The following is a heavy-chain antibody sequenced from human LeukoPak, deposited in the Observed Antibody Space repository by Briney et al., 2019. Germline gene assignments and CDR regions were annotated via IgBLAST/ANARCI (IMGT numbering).Heavy chain of an antibody. CDR1: GGSISSYY. Sequence: SGTLSLTCTVSGGSISSYYWSWIRQPAGKGLEWIGRIYTSGSTNYNPSLKSRVTMSVDTSRNQFSLKLSSVTAADTAVYYCARAPKTPSSDDRDWYFDLWGRGTLVTVSS. J-gene: IGHJ2*01. D-gene: IGHD6-6*01. CDR2: IYTSGST. V-gene: IGHV4-4*07. CDR3: ARAPKTPSSDDRDWYFDL.